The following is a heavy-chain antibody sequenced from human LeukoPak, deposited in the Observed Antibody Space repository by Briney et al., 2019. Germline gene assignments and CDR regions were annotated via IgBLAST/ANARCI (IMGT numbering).Heavy chain of an antibody. CDR1: GFTFSRYS. CDR2: ISGSSSYI. J-gene: IGHJ5*02. Sequence: GGSLRLSCAASGFTFSRYSLNWVRQAPGKGLEWVSSISGSSSYIYYADSVKGRFTISRDNAKNSLFLQMNSLRAEDTAVYYCARDGRGDYCSGGSCLMFDPWGQGTLVTVSS. D-gene: IGHD2-15*01. CDR3: ARDGRGDYCSGGSCLMFDP. V-gene: IGHV3-21*01.